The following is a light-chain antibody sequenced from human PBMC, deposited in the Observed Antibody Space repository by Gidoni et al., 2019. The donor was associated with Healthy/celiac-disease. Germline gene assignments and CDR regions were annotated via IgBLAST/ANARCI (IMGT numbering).Light chain of an antibody. CDR3: QQSYSTPQYT. Sequence: DIHMTQSPSSLSASVGDRVTITCRASQSISIYLNCDQQKPGKAPKLLIYAASSLQSGVPSRFSGSGSGTDFTLTISSLQPEDFATYYCQQSYSTPQYTFGQGTKLEIK. CDR2: AAS. CDR1: QSISIY. J-gene: IGKJ2*01. V-gene: IGKV1-39*01.